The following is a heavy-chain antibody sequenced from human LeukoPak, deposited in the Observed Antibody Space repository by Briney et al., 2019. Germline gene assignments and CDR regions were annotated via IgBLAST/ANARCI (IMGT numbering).Heavy chain of an antibody. D-gene: IGHD6-19*01. J-gene: IGHJ4*02. CDR2: INSDGSST. V-gene: IGHV3-74*01. CDR3: ARGYSSGWYYFDY. Sequence: GGSLRLSCAVSGFTFSSYWMHWVRQAPGKGLVWVSRINSDGSSTSYADSVKGRFTISRDNAKNTLYLQMNSLRAEDTAVYYCARGYSSGWYYFDYWGQGTLVTVSS. CDR1: GFTFSSYW.